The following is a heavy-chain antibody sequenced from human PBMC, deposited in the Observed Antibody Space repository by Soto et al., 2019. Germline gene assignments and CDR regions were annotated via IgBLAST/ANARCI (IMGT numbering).Heavy chain of an antibody. J-gene: IGHJ4*02. CDR2: IYPGDSDT. V-gene: IGHV5-51*01. CDR1: GYSFTSYW. CDR3: ARRYCSGGSCYSGFGY. D-gene: IGHD2-15*01. Sequence: GESLKISCKGSGYSFTSYWIGWVRQMPGKGLEWMGIIYPGDSDTGYSPSFQGQVTISADKSISTAYLQWSSLKASDTAMYYCARRYCSGGSCYSGFGYWGQGTLVTVSS.